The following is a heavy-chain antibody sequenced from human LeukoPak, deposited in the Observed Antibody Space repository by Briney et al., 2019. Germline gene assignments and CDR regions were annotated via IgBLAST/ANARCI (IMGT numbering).Heavy chain of an antibody. CDR1: GGTFSSYA. D-gene: IGHD6-13*01. Sequence: SCKASGGTFSSYAMHWVRQAPGKGLEWVAVISYDGSNKYYADSVKGRFTISRDNSKNTLYLQMNSLRAEDTAVYYCAKDQIAAAGFDYWGQGTLVTVSS. CDR2: ISYDGSNK. V-gene: IGHV3-30*04. CDR3: AKDQIAAAGFDY. J-gene: IGHJ4*02.